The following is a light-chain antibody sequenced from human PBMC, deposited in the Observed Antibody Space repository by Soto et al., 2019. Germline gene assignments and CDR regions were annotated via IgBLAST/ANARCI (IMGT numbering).Light chain of an antibody. J-gene: IGLJ1*01. Sequence: QSALTQPASVSGSPGQSITISCTGTSSDVGGYNYVSWYQQHPGKAPKLMIYEVSNRPSGVSNRFSGSKSGNTASLTISGLHADDEADYYCSSYTSSSTPDVFRTGTKLTLL. CDR3: SSYTSSSTPDV. CDR1: SSDVGGYNY. V-gene: IGLV2-14*01. CDR2: EVS.